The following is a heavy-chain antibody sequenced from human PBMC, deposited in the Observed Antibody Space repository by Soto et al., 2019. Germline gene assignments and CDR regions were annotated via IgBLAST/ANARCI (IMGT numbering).Heavy chain of an antibody. V-gene: IGHV6-1*01. D-gene: IGHD3-3*02. CDR1: GDSVSSNSAA. CDR2: TYYRSKWYY. J-gene: IGHJ4*02. Sequence: SQTLSLTCAISGDSVSSNSAAWNWIRPSPSRGLEWLGRTYYRSKWYYDYVDSVKSRISIKADTSKNQFSLHLDSVTPADTAVYYCARALSIFQGLGGPLDNWGQGPQVPV. CDR3: ARALSIFQGLGGPLDN.